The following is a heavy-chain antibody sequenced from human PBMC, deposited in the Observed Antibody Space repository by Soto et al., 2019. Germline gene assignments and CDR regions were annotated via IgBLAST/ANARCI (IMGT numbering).Heavy chain of an antibody. CDR2: IYYSGST. Sequence: PSETLSLTCTVSGGSISSSGYHWCWIRHPPGKGLEWIGTIYYSGSTYYNPSLKSRVTISVDTSKNQFSLKLSSVTAADTAVYYCATSNWFDPWGQGTLVTVSS. CDR3: ATSNWFDP. V-gene: IGHV4-39*01. J-gene: IGHJ5*02. CDR1: GGSISSSGYH.